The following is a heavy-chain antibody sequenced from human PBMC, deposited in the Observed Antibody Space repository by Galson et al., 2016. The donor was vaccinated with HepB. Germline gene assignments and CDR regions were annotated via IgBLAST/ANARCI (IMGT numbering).Heavy chain of an antibody. J-gene: IGHJ4*02. V-gene: IGHV3-23*01. CDR1: GFTFYNYA. CDR3: AKRGWFEALDY. CDR2: VSVSGGST. D-gene: IGHD3-10*01. Sequence: SLRLSCAASGFTFYNYAMSWVRQAPGKGLEWVSTVSVSGGSTYSADSAKGRFLISRDNSKDTVYLQMNSLRVEDTAVYYCAKRGWFEALDYWGQGTLVTVSS.